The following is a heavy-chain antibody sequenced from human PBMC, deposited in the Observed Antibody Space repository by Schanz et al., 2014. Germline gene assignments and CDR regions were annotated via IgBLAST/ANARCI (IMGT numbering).Heavy chain of an antibody. CDR2: IIPILGIA. D-gene: IGHD4-17*01. CDR3: ARGYGDSPTDF. Sequence: QVQLVQSGAEVKKPGASVKVSCKTSGYAFSDYGITWVRQAPGQGLEWMGRIIPILGIANYAQKFQGRVTMTRDTSTSTVYMELSSLRSEDTAVYYCARGYGDSPTDFWGQGTLVTVSS. CDR1: GYAFSDYG. V-gene: IGHV1-69*09. J-gene: IGHJ4*02.